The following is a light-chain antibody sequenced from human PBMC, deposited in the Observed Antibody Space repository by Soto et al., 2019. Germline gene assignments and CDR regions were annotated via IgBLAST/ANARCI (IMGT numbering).Light chain of an antibody. V-gene: IGLV1-51*01. CDR1: SSNIGNNY. CDR2: DNN. Sequence: QSVLTQPPSVSAAPGQKVTISCSGSSSNIGNNYVSWYQQLQGTAPTLLIYDNNKRPSGIPDRFSGSKSGTSATLGITGLQTGDDADYYCGTWDSSLSAYVFGTGTKLTVL. CDR3: GTWDSSLSAYV. J-gene: IGLJ1*01.